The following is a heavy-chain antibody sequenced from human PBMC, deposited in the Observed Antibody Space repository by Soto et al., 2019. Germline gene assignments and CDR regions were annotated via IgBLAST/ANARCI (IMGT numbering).Heavy chain of an antibody. CDR2: IIPILGIA. CDR3: AICSSTSASQGGGYY. Sequence: SVKVSCKASGGTFSSYAISWVRQAPGQGLEWMGRIIPILGIANYAQKFQGRVTITADKSTSTAYMELSSLRSEDTAVYYCAICSSTSASQGGGYYWGQGTLVTVSS. V-gene: IGHV1-69*04. CDR1: GGTFSSYA. J-gene: IGHJ4*02. D-gene: IGHD2-2*01.